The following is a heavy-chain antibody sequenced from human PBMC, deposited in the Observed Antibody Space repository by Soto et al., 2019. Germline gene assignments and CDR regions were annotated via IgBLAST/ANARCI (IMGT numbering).Heavy chain of an antibody. CDR3: ARESRYCSGGSCYFLPGIDY. Sequence: QVQLVQSGAEVKKPGSSVKVSCKASGGTFSSYAISWVRQAPGQGLEWMGGIIPIVGPANYAQKFQGRVTITADESTSTAYREPSSLRSEDTAVYYCARESRYCSGGSCYFLPGIDYWGQGTLVTVSS. D-gene: IGHD2-15*01. V-gene: IGHV1-69*12. J-gene: IGHJ4*02. CDR2: IIPIVGPA. CDR1: GGTFSSYA.